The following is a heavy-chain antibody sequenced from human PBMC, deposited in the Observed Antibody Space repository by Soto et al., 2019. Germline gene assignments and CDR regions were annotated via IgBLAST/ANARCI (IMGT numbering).Heavy chain of an antibody. CDR3: AKEGVGRDPENWYFDL. D-gene: IGHD3-10*01. CDR2: ILYDGINK. V-gene: IGHV3-30*18. CDR1: GFTFSSYG. Sequence: SLRLSCAASGFTFSSYGMHWVRQAPGKGLEWVAVILYDGINKYYADSVKGRFTISRDNSKNTLFLQMNSLRAEDTALYYCAKEGVGRDPENWYFDLWGRGTLVTVSS. J-gene: IGHJ2*01.